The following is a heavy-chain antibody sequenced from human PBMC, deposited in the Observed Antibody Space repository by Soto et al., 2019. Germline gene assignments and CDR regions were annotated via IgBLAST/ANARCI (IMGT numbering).Heavy chain of an antibody. D-gene: IGHD2-15*01. J-gene: IGHJ6*03. CDR3: ASSFQLLIWDPPQPVVLDHYYYYYMDV. CDR1: GGSISSYY. V-gene: IGHV4-59*08. Sequence: SETLSLTCTVSGGSISSYYWSWIRQPPGKGLEWIGYIYYSGSTNYNPSLKSRVTISVDKSKNQFSLKLSSVTAADTAVYYCASSFQLLIWDPPQPVVLDHYYYYYMDVWGKGTTVTVSS. CDR2: IYYSGST.